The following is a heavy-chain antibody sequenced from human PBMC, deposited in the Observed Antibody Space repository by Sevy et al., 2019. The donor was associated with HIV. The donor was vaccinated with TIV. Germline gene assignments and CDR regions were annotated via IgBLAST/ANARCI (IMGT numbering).Heavy chain of an antibody. CDR1: GGSISSGDYY. CDR3: ARGGEYYDSSGYLLDY. D-gene: IGHD3-22*01. Sequence: SETLCLTCTVSGGSISSGDYYWSWIRQPPGKGLEWIGYIYYSGSTYYNPSLKSRVTISVDTSKNQFSLKLSSVTAADTAVYYCARGGEYYDSSGYLLDYWGQGTLVTVSS. J-gene: IGHJ4*02. V-gene: IGHV4-30-4*01. CDR2: IYYSGST.